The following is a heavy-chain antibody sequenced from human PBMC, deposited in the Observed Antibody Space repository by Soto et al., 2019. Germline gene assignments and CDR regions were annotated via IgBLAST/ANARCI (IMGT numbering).Heavy chain of an antibody. CDR2: ISAYNGNT. V-gene: IGHV1-18*01. D-gene: IGHD6-19*01. CDR1: GYTFXSYG. J-gene: IGHJ4*02. Sequence: ASVKVSCKASGYTFXSYGISWVRQAPGQGLEWMGWISAYNGNTKYSQKFQGRVTITRDTSASAAYMELSSLSSEDTAVYYCARAVAVAADFDYWGQGTLVTVSS. CDR3: ARAVAVAADFDY.